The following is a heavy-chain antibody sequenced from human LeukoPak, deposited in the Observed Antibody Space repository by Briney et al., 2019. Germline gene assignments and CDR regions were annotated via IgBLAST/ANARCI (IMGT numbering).Heavy chain of an antibody. CDR1: GFTFSSYA. J-gene: IGHJ4*02. Sequence: GGSLRLSCAASGFTFSSYAMSWVRQAPGKGLECVSAISGSGGSTYYADSVKGRFTISRDNSKNTLYLQMNSLRAEDTAVYYCAKAPPPDFWSGLFDYWGQGTLVTVSS. V-gene: IGHV3-23*01. CDR3: AKAPPPDFWSGLFDY. CDR2: ISGSGGST. D-gene: IGHD3-3*01.